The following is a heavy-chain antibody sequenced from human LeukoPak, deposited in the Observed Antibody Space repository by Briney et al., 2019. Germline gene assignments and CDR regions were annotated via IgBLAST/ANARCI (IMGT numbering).Heavy chain of an antibody. CDR2: IYHSGST. CDR1: GGSISSGGYS. J-gene: IGHJ4*02. D-gene: IGHD3-10*01. CDR3: ARGESTYYYGSGSYTPGDKYFDY. V-gene: IGHV4-30-2*01. Sequence: KPSQTLSLTCAVSGGSISSGGYSWSWIRQPPGKGLEWIGYIYHSGSTYYNPSLKSRVTISVDRSKNQFSLKLSSVTAADTAVYYCARGESTYYYGSGSYTPGDKYFDYWGQGTLVTVSS.